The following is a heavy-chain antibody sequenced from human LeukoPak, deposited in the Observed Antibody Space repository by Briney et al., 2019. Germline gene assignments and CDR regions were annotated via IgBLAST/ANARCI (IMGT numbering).Heavy chain of an antibody. CDR2: ISYGGSNK. CDR3: ARSGIAARPLDY. Sequence: GGSLRLSCAASGFTFSSYAMHWVRQAPGKGLEWVAVISYGGSNKYYADSVKGRFTISRDNSKNTLYLQMNSLRAEDTAVYYCARSGIAARPLDYWGQGTLVTVSS. V-gene: IGHV3-30-3*01. J-gene: IGHJ4*02. CDR1: GFTFSSYA. D-gene: IGHD6-6*01.